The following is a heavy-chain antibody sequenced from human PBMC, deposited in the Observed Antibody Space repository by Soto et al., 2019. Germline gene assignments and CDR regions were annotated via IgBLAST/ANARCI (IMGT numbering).Heavy chain of an antibody. J-gene: IGHJ4*02. CDR3: ARPYDSSGYYPFDY. D-gene: IGHD3-22*01. V-gene: IGHV4-39*01. CDR1: SYY. Sequence: SYYWGWIRQPPGKGLEWIGSIYYSGSTYYNPSLKSRVTISVDTSKNQFSLKLSSVTAADTAVYYCARPYDSSGYYPFDYWGQGTLVTVSS. CDR2: IYYSGST.